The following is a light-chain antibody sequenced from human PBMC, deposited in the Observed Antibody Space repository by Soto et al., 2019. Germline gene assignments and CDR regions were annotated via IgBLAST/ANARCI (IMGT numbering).Light chain of an antibody. J-gene: IGLJ1*01. Sequence: QSALTQPPSASGSPGQSVTISCTATSSDVGGYNYVSWYQQHPGKAPKLMIYEVSKRPSGVPDRFSGSKSGNTASLTVSGLQAEDEADYYCSSYAGSNTSYVFGTGTKLTVL. CDR3: SSYAGSNTSYV. CDR2: EVS. CDR1: SSDVGGYNY. V-gene: IGLV2-8*01.